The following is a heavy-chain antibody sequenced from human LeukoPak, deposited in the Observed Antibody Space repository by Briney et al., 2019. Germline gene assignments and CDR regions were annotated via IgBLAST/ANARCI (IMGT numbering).Heavy chain of an antibody. V-gene: IGHV4-59*08. CDR1: GGSISSYY. J-gene: IGHJ4*02. D-gene: IGHD6-19*01. CDR3: AKYGGSGWVIDN. CDR2: IYYTGAT. Sequence: SETLSLTCTVSGGSISSYYWTWIRQPPGKGLEWIGYIYYTGATSYNPSLKSRVTISVDTSKNQFSLKVTSVATADTAVYYCAKYGGSGWVIDNWGQGTLVTVSS.